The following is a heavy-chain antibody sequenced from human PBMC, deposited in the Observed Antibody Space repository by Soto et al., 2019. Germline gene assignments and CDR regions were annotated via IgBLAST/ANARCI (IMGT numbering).Heavy chain of an antibody. CDR2: TYYRSKWYN. J-gene: IGHJ4*02. CDR1: GGSVSRNSAG. V-gene: IGHV6-1*01. Sequence: SQTLSITCAISGGSVSRNSAGWNWIMQSPSRGLEWLGRTYYRSKWYNDYALSVKGRITINPDTSKNQFSLQLNSVTPEDTAVYYCARDLIDGVFAYWGQGTPVTVSS. CDR3: ARDLIDGVFAY. D-gene: IGHD3-3*01.